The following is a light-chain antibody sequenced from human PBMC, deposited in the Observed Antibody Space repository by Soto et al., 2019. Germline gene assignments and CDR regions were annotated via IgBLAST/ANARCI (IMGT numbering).Light chain of an antibody. J-gene: IGLJ1*01. Sequence: QSVLTQPPSASGTPGQRVTISCSGSSSNIGSNTVNWYQQLPGTAPKLLIYSNNQRPSGVPDRFSGSKYGTSASLAISGLQSEDEGDYYCAAWDDSLNVSYVFGTGTKVTVL. CDR3: AAWDDSLNVSYV. V-gene: IGLV1-44*01. CDR2: SNN. CDR1: SSNIGSNT.